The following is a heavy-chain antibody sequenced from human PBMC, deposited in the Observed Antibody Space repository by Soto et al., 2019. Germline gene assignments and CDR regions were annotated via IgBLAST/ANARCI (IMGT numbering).Heavy chain of an antibody. CDR1: GFTFSSYG. CDR3: AKDLHATVAYCGGDCYSGAD. J-gene: IGHJ4*02. Sequence: QVQLVESGGGVVQPGRSLRLSCAASGFTFSSYGMHWVRQAPGKGLEWVAVISYDGSNKYYADSVKGRFTISRDNSKNTLYLQMNSLRAEDTAVYYCAKDLHATVAYCGGDCYSGADWGRGTLVTVSS. V-gene: IGHV3-30*18. CDR2: ISYDGSNK. D-gene: IGHD2-21*02.